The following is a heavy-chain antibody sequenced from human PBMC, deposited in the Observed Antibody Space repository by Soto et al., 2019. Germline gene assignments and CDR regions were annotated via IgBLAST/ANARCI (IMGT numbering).Heavy chain of an antibody. D-gene: IGHD3-10*01. CDR2: ISSSSSYI. Sequence: GGSLRLSCAASGFTFSSYSMNWVRQAPGKGLEWVSSISSSSSYIYYADSVKGRFTISRDNAKNSLYLQMNSLRAEDTAVYYCARPTDYYGSGSYYNVAAFDIWGQGTMVTVSS. J-gene: IGHJ3*02. CDR1: GFTFSSYS. CDR3: ARPTDYYGSGSYYNVAAFDI. V-gene: IGHV3-21*01.